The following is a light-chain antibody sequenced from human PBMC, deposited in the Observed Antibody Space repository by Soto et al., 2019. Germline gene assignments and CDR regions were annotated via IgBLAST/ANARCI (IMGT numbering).Light chain of an antibody. Sequence: QSVLAQPPSASGTPGQRVTISCSGSSSTIGRNTVNWYQQVPGTAPKLLIYDDNKRPSGIPDRFSGSKSGTSATLGITGFQTGDEADYYCGSWDSSLSAYVFGTGTKVTVL. J-gene: IGLJ1*01. CDR2: DDN. V-gene: IGLV1-51*01. CDR1: SSTIGRNT. CDR3: GSWDSSLSAYV.